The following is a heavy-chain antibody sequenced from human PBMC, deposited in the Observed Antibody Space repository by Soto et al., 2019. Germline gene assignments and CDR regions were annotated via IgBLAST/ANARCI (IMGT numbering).Heavy chain of an antibody. Sequence: GASVKVSCKASGGTFSSYAISWVRQAPGQGLEWMGGIIPIFGTANYAQKFQGRVTITADKSTSTAYMEPSSLRSEDTAVYYCASPRGAPGHFQHWGQGTLVTVSS. CDR3: ASPRGAPGHFQH. CDR2: IIPIFGTA. CDR1: GGTFSSYA. V-gene: IGHV1-69*06. J-gene: IGHJ1*01.